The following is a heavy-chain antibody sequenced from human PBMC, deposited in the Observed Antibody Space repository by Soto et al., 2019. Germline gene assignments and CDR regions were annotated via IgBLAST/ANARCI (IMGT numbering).Heavy chain of an antibody. CDR3: PRVLRYFDGVIDY. CDR1: GYPLTDFN. CDR2: MNPKSGNT. D-gene: IGHD3-9*01. J-gene: IGHJ4*02. V-gene: IGHV1-8*01. Sequence: XPVKVACKASGYPLTDFNINWVRQATGQGLEWLGWMNPKSGNTGYAQKFRGRVAMSTDSSISTAYMDLHSLTSDDTAVYYCPRVLRYFDGVIDYSGQGTVVTVSS.